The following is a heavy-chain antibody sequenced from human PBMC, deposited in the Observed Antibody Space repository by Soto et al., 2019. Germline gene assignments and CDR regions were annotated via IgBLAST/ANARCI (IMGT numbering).Heavy chain of an antibody. CDR2: VIPIFGTA. CDR3: ARGEDTGTPLDYYYYYGMDV. D-gene: IGHD2-15*01. J-gene: IGHJ6*02. CDR1: GGTFRSYA. Sequence: QVQLVQSGAEVKKPGSSVKVSCKASGGTFRSYAISWVRQAPGQGLEWMGGVIPIFGTANYAQKIQGRVTITADESTSTAYMELSSLRSEDTAVYYCARGEDTGTPLDYYYYYGMDVWGQGTTVTVS. V-gene: IGHV1-69*01.